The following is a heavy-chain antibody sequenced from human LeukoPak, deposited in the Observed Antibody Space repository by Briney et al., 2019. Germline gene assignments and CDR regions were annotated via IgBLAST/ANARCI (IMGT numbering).Heavy chain of an antibody. CDR2: IYYSGST. CDR3: AGQGYSYGYSFDY. CDR1: GGSISSSSYY. V-gene: IGHV4-39*01. Sequence: SETLSLTCTVSGGSISSSSYYWGWIRQPPGKGLEWIGSIYYSGSTYYNPSLKSRVTISVDTSKNQFSLKLSSVTAADTAVYYCAGQGYSYGYSFDYWGQGTLVTVSS. D-gene: IGHD5-18*01. J-gene: IGHJ4*02.